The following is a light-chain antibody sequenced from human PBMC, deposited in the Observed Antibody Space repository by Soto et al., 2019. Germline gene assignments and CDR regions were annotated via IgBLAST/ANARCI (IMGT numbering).Light chain of an antibody. J-gene: IGLJ2*01. CDR3: CSYAGSVV. Sequence: QSALTQPASVCGSPGQSITISCTGTSSDVGSYNLVSWYQQHPGKAPKLMIYEGSKRPSGVSNRFSGSKSGNTASLTISGLQAEDEADYYCCSYAGSVVFGGGTQLTVL. CDR2: EGS. CDR1: SSDVGSYNL. V-gene: IGLV2-23*01.